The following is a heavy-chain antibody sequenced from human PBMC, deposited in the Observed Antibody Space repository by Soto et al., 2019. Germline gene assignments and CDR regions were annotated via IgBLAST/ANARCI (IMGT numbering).Heavy chain of an antibody. D-gene: IGHD2-2*01. CDR3: ARGPGGYCSSTSCPRNWFDP. CDR2: ISAYNGNT. CDR1: GYTFTSYG. V-gene: IGHV1-18*01. Sequence: ASVKVSCKASGYTFTSYGISWVRQAPGQGLEWMGWISAYNGNTNYAQKLQGRVTVTIDTSTSTAYMELRSLRSDDTAVYYCARGPGGYCSSTSCPRNWFDPWGQGTLVTVSS. J-gene: IGHJ5*02.